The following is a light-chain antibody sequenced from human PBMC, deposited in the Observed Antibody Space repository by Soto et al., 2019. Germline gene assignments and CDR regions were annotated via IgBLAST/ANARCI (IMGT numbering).Light chain of an antibody. CDR3: QQRQHWPPIT. J-gene: IGKJ5*01. CDR1: QSVSSY. V-gene: IGKV3-11*01. CDR2: DAS. Sequence: EVVLTQSPATLSLSPGERATLSCRASQSVSSYLAWYQQKPGQAPRLLIYDASNRATGTPARFGGSESGTDFTLTISSLEPEDFAVYYCQQRQHWPPITFGQGTRLEIK.